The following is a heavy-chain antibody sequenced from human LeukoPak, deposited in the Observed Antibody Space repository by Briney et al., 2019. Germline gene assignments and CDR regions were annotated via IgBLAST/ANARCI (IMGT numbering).Heavy chain of an antibody. CDR1: GFTFSSYA. CDR2: ISYDGSNK. Sequence: PGGALRLSCAASGFTFSSYAMHWVRQAPGKGLEGVAVISYDGSNKYYADSVKGRFTISRDNSKNTLYLQMNSLRAEDTAVYYCARNYYDSSGYYYDGDYWGQGTLVTVSS. V-gene: IGHV3-30-3*01. CDR3: ARNYYDSSGYYYDGDY. D-gene: IGHD3-22*01. J-gene: IGHJ4*02.